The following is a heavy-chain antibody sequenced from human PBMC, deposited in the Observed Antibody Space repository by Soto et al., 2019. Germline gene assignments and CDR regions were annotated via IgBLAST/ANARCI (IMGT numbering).Heavy chain of an antibody. CDR3: ARLHSSGWQDY. CDR2: IYYSGST. CDR1: CGSISSYY. V-gene: IGHV4-59*08. J-gene: IGHJ4*02. D-gene: IGHD6-19*01. Sequence: SETLSLTCTVSCGSISSYYWSWIRQPPGKGLEWIGYIYYSGSTNYNPSLKSRVTISVDTSKNQFSLKLSSVTAADTAVYYCARLHSSGWQDYWGQGTLVTVSS.